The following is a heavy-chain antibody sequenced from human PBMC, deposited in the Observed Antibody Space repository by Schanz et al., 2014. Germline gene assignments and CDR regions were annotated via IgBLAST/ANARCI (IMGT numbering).Heavy chain of an antibody. V-gene: IGHV1-2*02. CDR3: ARVQDDILTGSEYYYGMDV. Sequence: QVQLVQSGAEVKKPGASVKVSCKASGYTTFTDYYIHWVRQAPGQGLEWMGWINPNSGDTNYAQKFQGRVTMTTDTSTSTTYMELRRLRSDDTAVYYCARVQDDILTGSEYYYGMDVWGQGTTVTVSS. CDR2: INPNSGDT. D-gene: IGHD3-9*01. CDR1: GYTTFTDYY. J-gene: IGHJ6*02.